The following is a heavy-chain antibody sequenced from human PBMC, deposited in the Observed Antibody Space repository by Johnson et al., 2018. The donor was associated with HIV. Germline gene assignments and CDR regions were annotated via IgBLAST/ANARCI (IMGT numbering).Heavy chain of an antibody. J-gene: IGHJ3*02. CDR3: AKVSGWYTWGVFDI. D-gene: IGHD6-19*01. CDR1: GFTFSDYY. V-gene: IGHV3-11*01. Sequence: QVQLVESGGGLVKPGGSLRLSCAASGFTFSDYYMSWIRQAPAKGLEWISYISNSGSTIYYADSVKGRFTISRDNAKNLLYLQMNSLRAEDTAVYYCAKVSGWYTWGVFDIWGQGTMVTVSS. CDR2: ISNSGSTI.